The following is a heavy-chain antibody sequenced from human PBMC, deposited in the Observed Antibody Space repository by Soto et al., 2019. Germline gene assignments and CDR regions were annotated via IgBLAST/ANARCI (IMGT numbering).Heavy chain of an antibody. CDR1: GYSFTNYW. CDR2: IYPGDSDT. D-gene: IGHD6-13*01. V-gene: IGHV5-51*01. J-gene: IGHJ4*02. CDR3: ARGGGRDELIAAAGPFDY. Sequence: PGESLKISCKGSGYSFTNYWIGWVRQMPGKGLQCMGIIYPGDSDTRYSPSVQGQVTISVDKSISTAYLQWSSLKASDTAIYFCARGGGRDELIAAAGPFDYWSEGTLVSDSS.